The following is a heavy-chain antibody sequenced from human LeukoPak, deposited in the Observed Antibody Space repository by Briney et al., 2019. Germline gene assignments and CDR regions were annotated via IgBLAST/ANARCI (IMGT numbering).Heavy chain of an antibody. Sequence: GGSLRLSCAASGFTFSSYAMSWVRQAPGKGLEWVSGISTSGGTTSYTDSVKGRFTISRDNPRNTLYMQMNSLRAEDTAVYYCAIMHRYYDGSGYWVQWGQGTLVTVSS. D-gene: IGHD3-22*01. V-gene: IGHV3-23*01. CDR3: AIMHRYYDGSGYWVQ. J-gene: IGHJ4*02. CDR1: GFTFSSYA. CDR2: ISTSGGTT.